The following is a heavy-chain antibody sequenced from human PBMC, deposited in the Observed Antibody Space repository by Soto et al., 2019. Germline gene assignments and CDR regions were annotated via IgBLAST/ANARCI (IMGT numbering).Heavy chain of an antibody. CDR1: GGSISSGGYD. J-gene: IGHJ4*02. CDR3: MLGSGWKDFDY. CDR2: IYYSGST. D-gene: IGHD3-22*01. Sequence: TLYLTCTVSGGSISSGGYDWSWIRQHPGKGLEWIGYIYYSGSTYYNPSLKSRVTISVDTSKTQLSLKLSSVTAADTAVYYCMLGSGWKDFDYWGQGTLVTVSS. V-gene: IGHV4-31*03.